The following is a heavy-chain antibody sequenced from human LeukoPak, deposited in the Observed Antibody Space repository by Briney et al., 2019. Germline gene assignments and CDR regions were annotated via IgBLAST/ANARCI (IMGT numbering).Heavy chain of an antibody. D-gene: IGHD2/OR15-2a*01. V-gene: IGHV3-64*01. CDR3: ARGGSLSAYDS. CDR2: MSSDGGTT. J-gene: IGHJ4*02. Sequence: GGSLRLSCATPGFTLTNFAMHWVRQAPGKGLEYVCAMSSDGGTTYYANSVKGRFTMFRDKSKNAVYLQKGSLRHDDMAVYYCARGGSLSAYDSWGQGTLVTVSS. CDR1: GFTLTNFA.